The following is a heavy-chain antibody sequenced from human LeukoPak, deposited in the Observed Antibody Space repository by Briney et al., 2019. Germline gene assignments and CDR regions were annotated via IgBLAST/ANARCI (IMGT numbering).Heavy chain of an antibody. CDR3: ARENYYRSGSPFDY. CDR1: GGSISSSSFY. Sequence: SETLSLTCTVSGGSISSSSFYWGWIRQPPGRGLEWIGYNSDMGNSNYSPSLKSRVTISVDTSKNQFSLKVTSVTAADTAVYYCARENYYRSGSPFDYWGQGILVTVSS. D-gene: IGHD3-10*01. J-gene: IGHJ4*02. CDR2: NSDMGNS. V-gene: IGHV4-61*05.